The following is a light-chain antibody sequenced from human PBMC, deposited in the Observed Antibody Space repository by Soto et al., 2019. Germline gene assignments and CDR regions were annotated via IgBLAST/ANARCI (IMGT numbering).Light chain of an antibody. J-gene: IGLJ2*01. V-gene: IGLV2-14*01. CDR1: SSDVGGYND. CDR3: SSYTSSSTYVV. CDR2: DVS. Sequence: QSALTQPASVSGSPGQSITISCTGTSSDVGGYNDVSWYQQHPGKAPKLMIYDVSNRPSGVSNRFSGSKSGNTASLTISGLQAEDEADYYCSSYTSSSTYVVFGGGTKVTVL.